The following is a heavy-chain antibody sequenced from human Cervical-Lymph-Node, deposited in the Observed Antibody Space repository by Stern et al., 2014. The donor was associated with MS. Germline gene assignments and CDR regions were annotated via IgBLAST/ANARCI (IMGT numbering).Heavy chain of an antibody. CDR3: ARVLETDYSAYSDKYYYGMDV. V-gene: IGHV1-2*04. CDR1: GYTFTGYY. J-gene: IGHJ6*02. Sequence: MQLVESGAEVKKPGASVKISCKASGYTFTGYYMHWVRQAPGQGLEWMGWINPYSGNTNYAQKFQGWVNITRVTSISTAYMELSRLRSDDTAVYYCARVLETDYSAYSDKYYYGMDVWGPGTTVTVSS. D-gene: IGHD4/OR15-4a*01. CDR2: INPYSGNT.